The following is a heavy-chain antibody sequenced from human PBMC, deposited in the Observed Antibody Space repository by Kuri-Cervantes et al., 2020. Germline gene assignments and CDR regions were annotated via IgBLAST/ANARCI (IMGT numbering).Heavy chain of an antibody. D-gene: IGHD5-18*01. J-gene: IGHJ3*02. Sequence: GGSLRLSCAASGFTFSDYYMSWIRQAPGKGLEWVSYISSSGSTIYYADSVKGRFTISRDNSKNTLYLQMNSLRAEDTAVYYCARELTAMVTSGAFDIWGQGTMVTVSS. CDR3: ARELTAMVTSGAFDI. CDR2: ISSSGSTI. CDR1: GFTFSDYY. V-gene: IGHV3-11*04.